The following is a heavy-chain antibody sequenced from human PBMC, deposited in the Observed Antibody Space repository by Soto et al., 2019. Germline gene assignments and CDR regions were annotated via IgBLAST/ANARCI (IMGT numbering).Heavy chain of an antibody. J-gene: IGHJ4*02. CDR1: GGSNIRDGYY. CDR3: ARATPAGSADF. Sequence: QVHLQESGPGLVKPSQTLSLTCTVSGGSNIRDGYYWSWIRQHPGKGLEWIAYISYSGSSYSNPSHKSRVTISADTSKNQFSLRLTSVTAADTAVYFCARATPAGSADFWGQGTLVTVSS. V-gene: IGHV4-31*03. CDR2: ISYSGSS. D-gene: IGHD2-2*01.